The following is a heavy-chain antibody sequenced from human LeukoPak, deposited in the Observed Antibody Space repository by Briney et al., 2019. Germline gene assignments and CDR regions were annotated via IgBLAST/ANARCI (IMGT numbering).Heavy chain of an antibody. CDR1: GYTFTGYY. J-gene: IGHJ4*02. D-gene: IGHD1-26*01. V-gene: IGHV1-2*02. Sequence: GASVKVSCKASGYTFTGYYIHWVRQAPGQGLEWMGWINPNSGVIKYVQKFQGRVTMTRDTSISTAYMELSRLRSDDTAVYYCARGQWELVYWGQGTLVTVSS. CDR3: ARGQWELVY. CDR2: INPNSGVI.